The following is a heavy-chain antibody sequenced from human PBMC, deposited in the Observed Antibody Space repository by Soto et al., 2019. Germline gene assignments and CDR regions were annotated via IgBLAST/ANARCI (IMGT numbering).Heavy chain of an antibody. J-gene: IGHJ5*02. Sequence: QVQLQQWGAGLLKPSETLSLTCAVYGGSFSGYYWSWIRQPPGKGLEWIGEINHSGSTNYNPSLKSRVTISVDTSKNQFSLKLSSVTSADTAEYYCARRPRDYGDYFRNNWFDPWGQGTLVTVSS. V-gene: IGHV4-34*01. CDR1: GGSFSGYY. CDR2: INHSGST. CDR3: ARRPRDYGDYFRNNWFDP. D-gene: IGHD4-17*01.